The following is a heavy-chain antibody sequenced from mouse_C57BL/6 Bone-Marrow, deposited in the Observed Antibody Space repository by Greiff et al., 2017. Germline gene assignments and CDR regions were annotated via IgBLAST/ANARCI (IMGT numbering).Heavy chain of an antibody. J-gene: IGHJ4*01. Sequence: EVKLVASGGGLVKPGGSLKLSCAASGFTFSSYAMSWVRQTPEKRLEWVATISDGGSYTYYSDNVKGRFTISRDNAKNNLYLQMSHLKSEDTAMYYCARAFYYYGSNYAMDYWGQGTSVTVSS. D-gene: IGHD1-1*01. V-gene: IGHV5-4*03. CDR2: ISDGGSYT. CDR3: ARAFYYYGSNYAMDY. CDR1: GFTFSSYA.